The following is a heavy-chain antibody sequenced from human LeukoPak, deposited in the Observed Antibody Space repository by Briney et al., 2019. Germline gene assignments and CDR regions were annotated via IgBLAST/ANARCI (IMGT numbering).Heavy chain of an antibody. V-gene: IGHV3-23*01. Sequence: GGSLRLSCVASGFAFSAYALSWVRHTPGKGLEWVSTVSGSGGRTFYADSVKVRFTISRDNSKKTVSLQMNSLRVDDTAVYYCAKGGAAMTDAPHGDVVTTTPDGFDIWGQGSMVTVSS. CDR1: GFAFSAYA. J-gene: IGHJ3*02. D-gene: IGHD2-21*02. CDR3: AKGGAAMTDAPHGDVVTTTPDGFDI. CDR2: VSGSGGRT.